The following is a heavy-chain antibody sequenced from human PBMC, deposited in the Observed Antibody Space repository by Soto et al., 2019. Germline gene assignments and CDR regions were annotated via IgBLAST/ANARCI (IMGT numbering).Heavy chain of an antibody. CDR3: ARRDWSGTTSHFYFDY. D-gene: IGHD4-17*01. J-gene: IGHJ4*02. CDR2: VYHSGST. Sequence: PXETLSLTCSVSGCSIISSNWWNWVRQPPVKGLEWIGEVYHSGSTTYKPSLRSRVTISVDKSKNQFSLKLSSVTAADTAIYYCARRDWSGTTSHFYFDYWGQGALVTVSS. CDR1: GCSIISSNW. V-gene: IGHV4-4*02.